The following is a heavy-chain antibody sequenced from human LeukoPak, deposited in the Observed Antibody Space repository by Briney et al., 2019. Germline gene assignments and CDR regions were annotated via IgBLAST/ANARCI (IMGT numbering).Heavy chain of an antibody. D-gene: IGHD4-17*01. CDR3: ARDYGDYVIFFDY. CDR2: MNPDSGNT. V-gene: IGHV1-8*02. CDR1: GYTFTGYY. Sequence: GASVKVSCKASGYTFTGYYIHWVRQAPGQGLEWMGWMNPDSGNTGYAQKFQGRVTMTRNTSISTAYMELSSLRSEDTAVYYCARDYGDYVIFFDYWGQGTLVTVSS. J-gene: IGHJ4*02.